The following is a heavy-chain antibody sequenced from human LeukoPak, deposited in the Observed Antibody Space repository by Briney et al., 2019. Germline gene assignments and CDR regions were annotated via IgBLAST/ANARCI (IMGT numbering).Heavy chain of an antibody. J-gene: IGHJ6*03. CDR3: ARGLYVYSGYDLGYYYMDV. V-gene: IGHV4-39*07. D-gene: IGHD5-12*01. Sequence: SETLSLTCTVSGGSISSSSYYWGWIRQPPGKGLEWIGSIYYSGSTYYNPSLKSRVTISVDTSKNQFSLKLSSVTAADTAVYYCARGLYVYSGYDLGYYYMDVWGKGTTVTVSS. CDR2: IYYSGST. CDR1: GGSISSSSYY.